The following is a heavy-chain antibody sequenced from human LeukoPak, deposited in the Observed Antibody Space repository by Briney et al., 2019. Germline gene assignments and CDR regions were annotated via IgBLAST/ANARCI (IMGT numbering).Heavy chain of an antibody. D-gene: IGHD6-13*01. J-gene: IGHJ4*02. V-gene: IGHV4-34*01. Sequence: SETLSLTCAVYGGSFSGYYWSWIRQPPGKGLEWIGEINHSGSTNYNPSLKSRVTISVDTSKNQFSLKLSSVTAADTAVYYCARRYSSSWSDYFDYWGQGTLVTVSS. CDR2: INHSGST. CDR3: ARRYSSSWSDYFDY. CDR1: GGSFSGYY.